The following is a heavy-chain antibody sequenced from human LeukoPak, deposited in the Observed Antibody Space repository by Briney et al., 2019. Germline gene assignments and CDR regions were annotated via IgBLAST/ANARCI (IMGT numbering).Heavy chain of an antibody. CDR1: GYTFTSYD. Sequence: ASVTVSCTASGYTFTSYDINWVRQATGQGLEWMGWMNPNSGNTGYAQKFQGRVTMTRNTSISTAYMELSSLRSEDTAVYYCARDPPRYCSSTSCYSWLDPWGQGTLVTVSS. CDR3: ARDPPRYCSSTSCYSWLDP. CDR2: MNPNSGNT. V-gene: IGHV1-8*01. J-gene: IGHJ5*02. D-gene: IGHD2-2*02.